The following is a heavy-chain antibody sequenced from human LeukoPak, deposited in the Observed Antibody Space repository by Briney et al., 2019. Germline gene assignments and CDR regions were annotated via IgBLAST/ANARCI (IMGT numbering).Heavy chain of an antibody. J-gene: IGHJ4*02. Sequence: GGSLRLSCAGSGFSFSDYAMHWVRQAPGKGLEWVAVISYTGSEKYYADSVKGRFTISRDNSKNTLYLQMNSLRREDTAVYYCAKSRDTSGWSAFDYWGQGTLVSVSS. CDR3: AKSRDTSGWSAFDY. CDR1: GFSFSDYA. D-gene: IGHD6-19*01. CDR2: ISYTGSEK. V-gene: IGHV3-30*18.